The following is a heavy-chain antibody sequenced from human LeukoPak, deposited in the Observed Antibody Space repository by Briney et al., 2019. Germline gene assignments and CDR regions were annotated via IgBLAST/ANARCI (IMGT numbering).Heavy chain of an antibody. CDR1: GGSISSGGYY. J-gene: IGHJ5*02. CDR3: AREETALNWFDP. Sequence: PSETLSLTCTVSGGSISSGGYYWSWLRQHPGQGLEWIGYIYYTGSTYYNPSLKSRVTMSVDTSKNQFSLKLSSVTAADTAVYYCAREETALNWFDPWGQGTLVTVSS. CDR2: IYYTGST. V-gene: IGHV4-31*03. D-gene: IGHD5-18*01.